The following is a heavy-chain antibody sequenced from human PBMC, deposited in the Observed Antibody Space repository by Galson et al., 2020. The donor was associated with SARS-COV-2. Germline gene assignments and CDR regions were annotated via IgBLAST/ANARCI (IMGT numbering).Heavy chain of an antibody. CDR1: GGSISSSSYY. CDR2: IYYSGST. Sequence: SETLSLTCTVSGGSISSSSYYWGWIRQPPGKGLEWIGSIYYSGSTYYNPSLKSRVTISVDTSKNQFSLKLSSVTAADTAVYYCARLPRGYYYDSSGYSDAFDIWGQGTMVTVSS. CDR3: ARLPRGYYYDSSGYSDAFDI. J-gene: IGHJ3*02. D-gene: IGHD3-22*01. V-gene: IGHV4-39*01.